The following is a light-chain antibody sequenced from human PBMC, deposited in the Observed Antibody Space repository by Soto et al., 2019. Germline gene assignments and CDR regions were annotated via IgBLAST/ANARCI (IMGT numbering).Light chain of an antibody. J-gene: IGKJ4*01. V-gene: IGKV3-20*01. CDR2: GVS. Sequence: EIVLTQSRDTLSLSPGQRATLSCRASQSVRSDYFAWYQQKPGQAPRVIIFGVSTRATGVPDRFSGSGSGTDFTLTISRLEPEDFALYYCQQYGNSPLTFGGGTKVEIK. CDR3: QQYGNSPLT. CDR1: QSVRSDY.